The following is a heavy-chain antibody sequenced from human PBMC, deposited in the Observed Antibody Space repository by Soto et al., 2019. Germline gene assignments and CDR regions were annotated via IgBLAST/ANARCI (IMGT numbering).Heavy chain of an antibody. Sequence: PGESLKISCNGSGYSFTSHWIGWVRQMPGKGLEWVGIIYPGDSDTRYSPSFQGHVTISADKSISTAYLQWSSLKAADTAMYYCASGSRPTLPFDYWGQGTLVTVSS. J-gene: IGHJ4*02. CDR1: GYSFTSHW. CDR2: IYPGDSDT. V-gene: IGHV5-51*01. D-gene: IGHD3-10*01. CDR3: ASGSRPTLPFDY.